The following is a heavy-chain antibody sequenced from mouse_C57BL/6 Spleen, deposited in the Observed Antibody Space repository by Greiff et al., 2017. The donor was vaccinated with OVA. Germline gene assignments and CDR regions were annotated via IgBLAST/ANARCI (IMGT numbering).Heavy chain of an antibody. D-gene: IGHD1-1*01. CDR3: ARDYGTTVVATFDY. V-gene: IGHV5-17*01. J-gene: IGHJ2*01. CDR1: GFTFSDYG. CDR2: ISSGSSTI. Sequence: EVKLMESGGGLVKLGGSLKLSCAASGFTFSDYGMHWVRQAPEKGLEWVAYISSGSSTIYYADTVKGRFTISRDNAKNTLFLQMTSLRSEDTAMYYCARDYGTTVVATFDYWGQGTTLTVSS.